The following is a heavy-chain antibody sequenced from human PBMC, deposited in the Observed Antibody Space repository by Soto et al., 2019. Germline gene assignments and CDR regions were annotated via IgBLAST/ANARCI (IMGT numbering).Heavy chain of an antibody. V-gene: IGHV4-61*08. D-gene: IGHD3-22*01. CDR2: IYYSGST. Sequence: SETLSLTCIVPGGSISSDDYYWTWIRQPPGKALEWIGYIYYSGSTNYNPSLKSRVTISVDTSKNQFSLKLSSVTAADTAVYYCATAEDYYDSSGYYDYWGQGTLVTVSS. CDR3: ATAEDYYDSSGYYDY. J-gene: IGHJ4*02. CDR1: GGSISSDDYY.